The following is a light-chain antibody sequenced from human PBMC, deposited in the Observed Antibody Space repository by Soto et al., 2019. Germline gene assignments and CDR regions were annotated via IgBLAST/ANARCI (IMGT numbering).Light chain of an antibody. Sequence: DIQMTQSPCSLSASVGGGCTSTCRASQSISIYLNWYQQKPGKAPKLLIYAASSLQSGVPSRFSGSGSETEFTLTITSLQPEDSATYYCQQYTSYSRTFGQGTKVDIK. J-gene: IGKJ1*01. CDR2: AAS. CDR1: QSISIY. CDR3: QQYTSYSRT. V-gene: IGKV1-17*01.